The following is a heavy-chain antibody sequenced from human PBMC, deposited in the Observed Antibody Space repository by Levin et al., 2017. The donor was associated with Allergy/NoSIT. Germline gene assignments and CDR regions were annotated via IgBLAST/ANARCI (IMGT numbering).Heavy chain of an antibody. CDR3: TTVSPHKYTAMANY. CDR1: GFTFSNAW. D-gene: IGHD5-18*01. Sequence: GGSLRLSCAASGFTFSNAWMSWVRQAPGKGLEWVGRIKSKTDGGTTDYAAPVKGRFTISRDDSKNTLYLQMNSLKTEDTAVYYCTTVSPHKYTAMANYWGQGTLVTVSS. CDR2: IKSKTDGGTT. V-gene: IGHV3-15*01. J-gene: IGHJ4*02.